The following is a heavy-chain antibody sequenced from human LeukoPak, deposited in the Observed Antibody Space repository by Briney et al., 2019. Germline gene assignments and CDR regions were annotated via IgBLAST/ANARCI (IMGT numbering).Heavy chain of an antibody. D-gene: IGHD1-26*01. CDR1: GYTFTSYD. Sequence: ASVKVSCKASGYTFTSYDINCVRQATGQGLEWMGWMNPNSGNTGYAQKFQGRVTMTRNTSISTAYMELSSLRSEDTAVYYCAVMGATTTRIDYWGQGTLVTVSS. CDR2: MNPNSGNT. V-gene: IGHV1-8*01. CDR3: AVMGATTTRIDY. J-gene: IGHJ4*02.